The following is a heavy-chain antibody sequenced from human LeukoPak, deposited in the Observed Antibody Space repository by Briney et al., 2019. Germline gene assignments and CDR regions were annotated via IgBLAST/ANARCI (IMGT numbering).Heavy chain of an antibody. V-gene: IGHV3-23*01. CDR3: AKAEEAGYAKYYFDY. CDR2: INTIGGST. D-gene: IGHD3-9*01. Sequence: GGSLRLSCAASGIPFSSYAMCWVRQAPGKGLEWVSAINTIGGSTYYAGSVKGRFTISRDNPKNTLYLQMNSLRAEDTAVYYCAKAEEAGYAKYYFDYWGQGTLVTVSS. J-gene: IGHJ4*02. CDR1: GIPFSSYA.